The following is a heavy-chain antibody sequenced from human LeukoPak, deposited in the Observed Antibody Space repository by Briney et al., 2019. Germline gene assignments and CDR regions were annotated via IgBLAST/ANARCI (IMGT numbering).Heavy chain of an antibody. J-gene: IGHJ3*02. CDR2: ISGSGGST. Sequence: GGSLRLSCAASGYTFSSYAMSWVRQAPGKGLEWVSAISGSGGSTYYADSVKGRFTISRDNSKNTLYLQMNSLRAEDTAVYYCAKPRLLWFGESIGAFDIWGQGTMVTASS. CDR1: GYTFSSYA. V-gene: IGHV3-23*01. D-gene: IGHD3-10*01. CDR3: AKPRLLWFGESIGAFDI.